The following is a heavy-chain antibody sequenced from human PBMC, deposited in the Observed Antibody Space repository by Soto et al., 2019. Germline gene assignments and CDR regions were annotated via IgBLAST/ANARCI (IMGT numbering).Heavy chain of an antibody. J-gene: IGHJ6*02. CDR1: GGSISSSSYY. CDR2: IYYSGST. D-gene: IGHD3-3*01. V-gene: IGHV4-39*01. CDR3: ARQYYDFWSGYYAAYYYYYGMDV. Sequence: SETLSLTCTVSGGSISSSSYYWGWIRQPPGKGLEWIGSIYYSGSTYYNPSLKSRVTISVDTSKNQFSLKLSSVTAADTAVYYCARQYYDFWSGYYAAYYYYYGMDVWGQGTTVTVSS.